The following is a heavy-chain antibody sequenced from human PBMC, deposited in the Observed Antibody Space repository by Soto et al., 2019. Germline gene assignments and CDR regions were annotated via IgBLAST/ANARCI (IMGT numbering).Heavy chain of an antibody. V-gene: IGHV1-46*01. Sequence: ASVKVSCKXSGYTFTSYYMHWVRQAPGQGLEWMGIINPSGGSTSYAQKFQGRVTMTRDTSTSTVYMELSSLRSEDTAVYYCARSNPWELLLTYGMDVWGQGTTVTVSS. CDR3: ARSNPWELLLTYGMDV. CDR2: INPSGGST. D-gene: IGHD1-26*01. J-gene: IGHJ6*02. CDR1: GYTFTSYY.